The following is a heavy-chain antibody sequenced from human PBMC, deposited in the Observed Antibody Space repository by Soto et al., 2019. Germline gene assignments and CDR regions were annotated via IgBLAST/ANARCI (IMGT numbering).Heavy chain of an antibody. V-gene: IGHV1-69*12. Sequence: QVQLVQSGAEVKKPGSSVKVSCKASGGTFSSYAISWVRQAPGQGLEWMGGLIPIFGTADYAQKFQGRVTIPADESTSPAYMELSSLRSDDTAVYYCATHTVVTPGNYYSGMDVWGQGTTVTVSS. D-gene: IGHD4-4*01. J-gene: IGHJ6*02. CDR2: LIPIFGTA. CDR3: ATHTVVTPGNYYSGMDV. CDR1: GGTFSSYA.